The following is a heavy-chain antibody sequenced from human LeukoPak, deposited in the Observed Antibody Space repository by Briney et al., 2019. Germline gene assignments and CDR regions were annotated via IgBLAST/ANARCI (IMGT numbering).Heavy chain of an antibody. CDR2: IYSGGIT. J-gene: IGHJ3*02. CDR3: ARDGPGRYSSSWHGGAFDI. D-gene: IGHD6-13*01. CDR1: GFTVSSSY. V-gene: IGHV3-53*01. Sequence: HPGGSLRLSCAASGFTVSSSYVSWVRQAPGKGLEWVSVIYSGGITYYADSVKGRFTFSRDNSKNTLYLQVNSLRVDDTAVYYCARDGPGRYSSSWHGGAFDIWGQGTMVTVSS.